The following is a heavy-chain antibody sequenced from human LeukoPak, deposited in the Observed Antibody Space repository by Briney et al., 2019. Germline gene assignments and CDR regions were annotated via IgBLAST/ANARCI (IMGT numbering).Heavy chain of an antibody. CDR1: GASFSAYY. D-gene: IGHD3-22*01. V-gene: IGHV4-34*01. J-gene: IGHJ4*02. CDR3: ARGRHYYDSSGYYYNY. CDR2: INHSGST. Sequence: PLETLSLTCAVYGASFSAYYWSWIRQPPGKGLEWIGEINHSGSTNYNPSLKSRVTISVDTSKNQFSLKLSSVTAADTAVYYCARGRHYYDSSGYYYNYWGQGTLVTVSS.